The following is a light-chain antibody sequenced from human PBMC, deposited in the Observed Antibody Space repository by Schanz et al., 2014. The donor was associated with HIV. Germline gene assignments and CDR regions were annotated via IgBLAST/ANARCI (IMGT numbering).Light chain of an antibody. CDR3: AAWDDSLNGWV. J-gene: IGLJ3*02. CDR1: SSNIGAGYD. V-gene: IGLV1-40*01. CDR2: GNN. Sequence: VLTQPPSVSGAPGQRVTISCTGSSSNIGAGYDVHWYKQLPETAPKLLMFGNNNRPSGVPDRYSGSKSDTSASLAITGLQSEDEADYYCAAWDDSLNGWVFGGGTKLTVL.